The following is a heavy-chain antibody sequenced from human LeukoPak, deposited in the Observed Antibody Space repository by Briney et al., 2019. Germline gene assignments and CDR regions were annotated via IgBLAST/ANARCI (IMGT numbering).Heavy chain of an antibody. V-gene: IGHV4-4*07. Sequence: SETLSLTCTVSGGSISSYYWSWIRQPAGKGLEWIGRIYTSGSTNYNPSLKSRVTMSVDTSKNQFSLKLSSVTAADTAVYYCARDRYYYGSGSYPLDYWGQGTLVTVSS. CDR2: IYTSGST. J-gene: IGHJ4*02. CDR1: GGSISSYY. CDR3: ARDRYYYGSGSYPLDY. D-gene: IGHD3-10*01.